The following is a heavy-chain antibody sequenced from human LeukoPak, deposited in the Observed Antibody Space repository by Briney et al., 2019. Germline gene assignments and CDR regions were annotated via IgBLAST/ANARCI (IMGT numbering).Heavy chain of an antibody. D-gene: IGHD3-10*01. CDR1: GFTFSSYS. Sequence: GGSLRLSCAASGFTFSSYSMNWVRQAPGKGLEWVSSISSSSSYIYYADSVKGRFTISRDNAKNSLYLQMNSLRAEDTAVYYCARDGYATGSHDYWGQGTLVTVSS. J-gene: IGHJ4*02. V-gene: IGHV3-21*01. CDR3: ARDGYATGSHDY. CDR2: ISSSSSYI.